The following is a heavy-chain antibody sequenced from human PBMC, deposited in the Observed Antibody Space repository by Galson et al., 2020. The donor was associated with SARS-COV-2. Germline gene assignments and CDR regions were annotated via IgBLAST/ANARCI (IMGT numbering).Heavy chain of an antibody. J-gene: IGHJ4*02. V-gene: IGHV3-48*02. CDR1: GFTFSCCS. CDR2: ISRSSSTI. D-gene: IGHD1-26*01. Sequence: GGSLRLSCAASGFTFSCCSMNWVRQAPGKGLEWVSYISRSSSTIYYADSVKGRFTISRDNAKNSLYLQMKSLRDEDTAVYYCARDHSGSGGDFWGQGTLVTVSS. CDR3: ARDHSGSGGDF.